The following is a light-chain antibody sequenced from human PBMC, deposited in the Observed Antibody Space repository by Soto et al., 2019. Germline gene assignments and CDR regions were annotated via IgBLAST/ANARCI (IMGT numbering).Light chain of an antibody. CDR1: QRFSSNY. Sequence: EIVLTQSPGTLYLSPGERATLSSRASQRFSSNYLAWYQQKRGQAPRLLIYPASARATGIPDRFSGSGSGTDFTLTISRLEPEDFAVYFCQLYGSSPPRYTFGQGTKLEIK. V-gene: IGKV3-20*01. CDR3: QLYGSSPPRYT. J-gene: IGKJ2*01. CDR2: PAS.